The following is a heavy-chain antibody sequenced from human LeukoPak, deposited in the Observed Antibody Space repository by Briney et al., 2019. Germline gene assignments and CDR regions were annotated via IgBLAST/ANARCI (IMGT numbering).Heavy chain of an antibody. CDR2: INPSGGST. V-gene: IGHV1-46*01. D-gene: IGHD3-22*01. CDR1: GYTFTSYY. Sequence: ASVKVSCKASGYTFTSYYMHWVRQAPGQGLEWMGIINPSGGSTSYAQKFQGRVTMTRDTSTSTVYMELSSLRSEDTAVYYYARVVSAYDSSGYYYGWFDPWGQGTLVTVSS. CDR3: ARVVSAYDSSGYYYGWFDP. J-gene: IGHJ5*02.